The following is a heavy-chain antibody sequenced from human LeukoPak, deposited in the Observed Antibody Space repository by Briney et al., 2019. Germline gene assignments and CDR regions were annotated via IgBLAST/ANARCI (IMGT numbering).Heavy chain of an antibody. J-gene: IGHJ4*02. V-gene: IGHV3-23*01. Sequence: GGSLRLSCAASRFTFSSYAMSWVRQAPGKGLEWVSTISGRGDSTYYADSVKGRFTISRDNAKNSLYLQMNSLRAEDTAVYYCARGDFGDYWGQGTLVTVSS. CDR1: RFTFSSYA. D-gene: IGHD3-16*01. CDR2: ISGRGDST. CDR3: ARGDFGDY.